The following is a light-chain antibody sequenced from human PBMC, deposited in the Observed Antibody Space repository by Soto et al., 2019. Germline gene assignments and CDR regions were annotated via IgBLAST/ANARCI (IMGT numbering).Light chain of an antibody. J-gene: IGLJ2*01. V-gene: IGLV4-69*01. Sequence: QSVLTQSPSASASLGASVKLTCTLSSGHGNYVNAWHQQQPEKGPRYLMMVKSDGSHSKGDGIPDRFSGSSSGAERYLAISSLQSEDEADYYCQTWDTGIVVFGGGTKVTVL. CDR3: QTWDTGIVV. CDR1: SGHGNYV. CDR2: VKSDGSH.